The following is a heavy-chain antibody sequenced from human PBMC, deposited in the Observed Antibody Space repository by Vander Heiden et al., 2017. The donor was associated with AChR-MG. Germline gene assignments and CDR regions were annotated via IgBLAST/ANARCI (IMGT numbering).Heavy chain of an antibody. D-gene: IGHD2-15*01. Sequence: QVQLQESGPGLVKPSETLSLTCTVSGGSISSYYWSWIRQPPGKGLEWIGYIYYSGSTNYNPSLKSRVTISVDTSKNQFSLKLSSVTAADTAVYYCARVSGGSETLDYWGQGTLVTVSS. CDR1: GGSISSYY. J-gene: IGHJ4*02. CDR2: IYYSGST. V-gene: IGHV4-59*01. CDR3: ARVSGGSETLDY.